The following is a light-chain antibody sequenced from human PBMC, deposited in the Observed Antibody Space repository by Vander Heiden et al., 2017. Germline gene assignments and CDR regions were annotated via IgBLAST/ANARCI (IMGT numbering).Light chain of an antibody. Sequence: DIQVTQSPSSLSASVGDRVTITCRAGQIVNSYLNWYQQKPGKAPKLLIYATSTLQTGVPSRFSGSGAGTDFSPTISSLQPEDFATYYCQQSYSTPTFAQGTRLEMK. V-gene: IGKV1-39*01. J-gene: IGKJ5*01. CDR3: QQSYSTPT. CDR2: ATS. CDR1: QIVNSY.